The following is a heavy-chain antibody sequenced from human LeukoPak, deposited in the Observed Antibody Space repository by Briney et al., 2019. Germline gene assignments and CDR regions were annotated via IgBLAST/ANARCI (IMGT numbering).Heavy chain of an antibody. V-gene: IGHV1-69*01. Sequence: SVKVSCKASGGTFSSYAISWVRQAPGQGLEWMGGIIPIFGTANYAQKFQGRVTITADESTSTAYMELSSLRSEDTAVYYCARDPRPYYDFWSGYQVGWYYFDYWGQGTLVAVSS. J-gene: IGHJ4*02. CDR3: ARDPRPYYDFWSGYQVGWYYFDY. D-gene: IGHD3-3*01. CDR2: IIPIFGTA. CDR1: GGTFSSYA.